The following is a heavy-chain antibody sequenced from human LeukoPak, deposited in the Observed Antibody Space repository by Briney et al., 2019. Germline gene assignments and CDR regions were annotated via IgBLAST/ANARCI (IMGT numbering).Heavy chain of an antibody. D-gene: IGHD3-22*01. V-gene: IGHV5-10-1*01. CDR3: ARHPPPYYYDSSAKNYFDY. Sequence: SYTNYSPSFQGHVTISADKSISTAYLQWSSLKASDTAMYYCARHPPPYYYDSSAKNYFDYWGQGTLVTVSS. J-gene: IGHJ4*02. CDR2: SYT.